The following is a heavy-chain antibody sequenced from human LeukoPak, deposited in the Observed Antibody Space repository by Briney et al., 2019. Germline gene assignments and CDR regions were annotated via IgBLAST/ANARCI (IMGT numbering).Heavy chain of an antibody. V-gene: IGHV1-69*05. CDR2: IIPIFGTA. Sequence: ASVKVSCKASGGTFSSYAISWVRQAPGQGLEWMGGIIPIFGTANYAQKFQGRVTITTDESTSTAYMELSSLRSEDTAVYYCARGVAATMKFDYWGQGTLVTVSS. D-gene: IGHD2-15*01. J-gene: IGHJ4*02. CDR3: ARGVAATMKFDY. CDR1: GGTFSSYA.